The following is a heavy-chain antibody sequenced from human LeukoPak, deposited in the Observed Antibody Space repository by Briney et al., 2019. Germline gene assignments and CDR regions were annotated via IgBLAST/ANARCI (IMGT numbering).Heavy chain of an antibody. CDR1: GFTFSSYW. CDR2: ISSSGSTI. V-gene: IGHV3-48*04. CDR3: ARAGGVAAFDY. Sequence: GGSLRLSCAASGFTFSSYWMSWVRQAPGKGLEWVSYISSSGSTIYYADSVKGRFTISRDNAKNSLYLQMNSLRAEDTAVYYCARAGGVAAFDYWGQGTLVTVSS. D-gene: IGHD6-13*01. J-gene: IGHJ4*02.